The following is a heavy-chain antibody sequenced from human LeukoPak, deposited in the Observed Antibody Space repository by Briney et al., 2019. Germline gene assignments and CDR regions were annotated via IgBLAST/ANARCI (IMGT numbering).Heavy chain of an antibody. D-gene: IGHD3-10*01. J-gene: IGHJ4*02. CDR1: GGTLSSYA. CDR3: AKPYYGSGAFDY. CDR2: IIPIFGTA. V-gene: IGHV1-69*01. Sequence: SVKVSCKASGGTLSSYAISWVRQAPGQGLEWMGGIIPIFGTANYAQKFQGRVTITADESTSTAYMELSSLRSEDTAVYYCAKPYYGSGAFDYWGQGTLVTVSS.